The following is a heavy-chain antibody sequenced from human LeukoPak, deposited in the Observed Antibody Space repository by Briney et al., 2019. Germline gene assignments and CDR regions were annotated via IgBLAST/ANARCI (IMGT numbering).Heavy chain of an antibody. J-gene: IGHJ4*02. CDR3: ARIGRGRGYSYGSY. CDR2: INHSGST. Sequence: SETLSLTCTVSGDSISSSSYYWSWIRQPPGKGLEWIEEINHSGSTNYNPSLKSRVTISVDTSKNQFSLKLSSVTAADTAVYYCARIGRGRGYSYGSYWGQGTLVTVSS. CDR1: GDSISSSSYY. V-gene: IGHV4-39*07. D-gene: IGHD5-18*01.